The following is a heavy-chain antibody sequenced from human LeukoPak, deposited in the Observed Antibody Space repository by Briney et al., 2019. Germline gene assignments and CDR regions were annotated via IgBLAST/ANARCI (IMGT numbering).Heavy chain of an antibody. J-gene: IGHJ4*02. Sequence: PGGSLRLSCAASGFTFSSYAMSWVRQAPGKGLEWVSAISGSGGSTYYADSVKGRFTISRDNSKNTLYLQMNSLRAEDTAVYYCAKGSVVVITTSTEFDYWGQGTLVTVFS. CDR3: AKGSVVVITTSTEFDY. V-gene: IGHV3-23*01. D-gene: IGHD3-22*01. CDR2: ISGSGGST. CDR1: GFTFSSYA.